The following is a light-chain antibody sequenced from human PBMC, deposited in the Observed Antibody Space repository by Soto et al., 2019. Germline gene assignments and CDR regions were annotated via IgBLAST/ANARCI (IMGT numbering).Light chain of an antibody. CDR3: VSYTTSASYV. CDR1: SSDVGNYIF. CDR2: DIH. J-gene: IGLJ1*01. V-gene: IGLV2-14*01. Sequence: QSALTQPASVSGSPGQSITISCTGTSSDVGNYIFDSWYRQHPGKAPKLMIYDIHHPPSGLSNRFSGSKSGNTASLTISGLQAEDEADYYCVSYTTSASYVFGTGTKLTVL.